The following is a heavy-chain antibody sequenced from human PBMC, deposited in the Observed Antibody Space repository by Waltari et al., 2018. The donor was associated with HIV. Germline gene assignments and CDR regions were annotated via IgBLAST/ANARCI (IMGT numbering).Heavy chain of an antibody. CDR2: ISSSSIYI. J-gene: IGHJ4*02. CDR1: GFTLSRYS. CDR3: ARDTEQWPPMVDY. V-gene: IGHV3-21*01. D-gene: IGHD6-19*01. Sequence: EVQLVESGGGLVKPGGSLSLSCAASGFTLSRYSMNWVRQAPGKGLEWVSSISSSSIYIYYADSVKGRFTISRDNAKNSLYLQMNSLRAEDTAVYYCARDTEQWPPMVDYWGQGTLVTVSS.